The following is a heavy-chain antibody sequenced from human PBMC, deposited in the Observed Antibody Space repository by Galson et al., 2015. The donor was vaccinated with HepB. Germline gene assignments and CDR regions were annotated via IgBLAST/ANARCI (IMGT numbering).Heavy chain of an antibody. D-gene: IGHD1-1*01. CDR2: IYWDDDK. CDR3: AHGNLHFDY. V-gene: IGHV2-5*02. J-gene: IGHJ4*02. Sequence: PALVKPTQTLTLTCTFSGFSPNTRGVGVAWIRQPPGKALEWLALIYWDDDKRYRPSLKSRLAITKDTSNNQVVLTMTDMDPVDTATYYCAHGNLHFDYWGQGTLVTVSS. CDR1: GFSPNTRGVG.